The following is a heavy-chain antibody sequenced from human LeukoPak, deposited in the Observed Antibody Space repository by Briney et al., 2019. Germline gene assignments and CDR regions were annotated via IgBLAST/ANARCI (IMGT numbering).Heavy chain of an antibody. V-gene: IGHV6-1*01. J-gene: IGHJ4*02. CDR1: GDSVSSNISD. D-gene: IGHD6-19*01. CDR2: TYYRSKWYN. Sequence: SQTLSLTCAISGDSVSSNISDWHWIRQSPSRGLEWLGRTYYRSKWYNDYAVSVKSRITINPDTSKNQFSLQLSSVTPDDTAVYYRARDQTGGCLFDYWGQGTLVTVSS. CDR3: ARDQTGGCLFDY.